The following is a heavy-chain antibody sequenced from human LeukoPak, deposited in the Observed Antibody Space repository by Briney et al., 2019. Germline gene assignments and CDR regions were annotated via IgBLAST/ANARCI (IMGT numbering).Heavy chain of an antibody. Sequence: GESLKISCKGSGYSFSSYWIGWVRQMPGKGLEWVGIIYPGDSDTTYSPSFQGQVTISADKSISTAYLQWSSLKASDTAMYYCARRIAAAGYNWFDPWGQGTLVTVSS. V-gene: IGHV5-51*01. J-gene: IGHJ5*02. D-gene: IGHD6-13*01. CDR2: IYPGDSDT. CDR3: ARRIAAAGYNWFDP. CDR1: GYSFSSYW.